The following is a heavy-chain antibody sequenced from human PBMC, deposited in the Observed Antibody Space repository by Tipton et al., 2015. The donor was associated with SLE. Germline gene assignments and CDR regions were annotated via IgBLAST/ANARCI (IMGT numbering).Heavy chain of an antibody. CDR1: GFTFSSYS. D-gene: IGHD3-3*01. V-gene: IGHV3-48*04. Sequence: SLRLSCAASGFTFSSYSMNWVRQAPGKGLEWVSYISSSSSTIYYADSVKGRFTISRDNAKNSLYLQMNSLRAEDTAVYYCARTSPLDFWSGGAFDIWGQGTMVTVSS. CDR3: ARTSPLDFWSGGAFDI. J-gene: IGHJ3*02. CDR2: ISSSSSTI.